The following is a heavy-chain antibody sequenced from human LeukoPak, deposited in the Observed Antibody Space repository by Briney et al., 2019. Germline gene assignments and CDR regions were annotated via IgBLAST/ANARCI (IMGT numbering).Heavy chain of an antibody. V-gene: IGHV3-23*01. CDR3: AKKSHDFDY. Sequence: GGSLRLSCAASGLTFSRYAMTWVRQAPGKGLEWVSVISGSGDTTYYADSVKGRFTISRDNSKDMLYLQMNSLRADDTAVYYCAKKSHDFDYWGQGTLVTVST. CDR1: GLTFSRYA. CDR2: ISGSGDTT. J-gene: IGHJ4*02.